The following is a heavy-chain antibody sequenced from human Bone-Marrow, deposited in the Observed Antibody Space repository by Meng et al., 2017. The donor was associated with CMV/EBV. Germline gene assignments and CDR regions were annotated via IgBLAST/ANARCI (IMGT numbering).Heavy chain of an antibody. Sequence: SVKVSCKASGGTFSSYAISWVRQAPGQGLEWMGGIIPIFGTANYAQKFQGRVTITTDESTSTAYMELSSLRSEDTAVYYCAREQPVLLQAVATEGGAFDIWGQGTMVTFSS. J-gene: IGHJ3*02. D-gene: IGHD5-12*01. CDR3: AREQPVLLQAVATEGGAFDI. CDR2: IIPIFGTA. V-gene: IGHV1-69*05. CDR1: GGTFSSYA.